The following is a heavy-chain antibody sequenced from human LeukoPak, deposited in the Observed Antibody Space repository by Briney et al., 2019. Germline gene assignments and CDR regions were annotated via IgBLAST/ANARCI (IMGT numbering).Heavy chain of an antibody. CDR3: AGFVVVVAARTNYYGMDV. D-gene: IGHD2-15*01. CDR1: GESFSGYY. Sequence: SETLSLTCAVYGESFSGYYWSWIRQPPGKGLEWIGEINHSGSTNYNPSLKSRVTISVDTSKNQFSLKLSSVTAADTAVYYCAGFVVVVAARTNYYGMDVWGKGTTVTVSS. V-gene: IGHV4-34*01. J-gene: IGHJ6*04. CDR2: INHSGST.